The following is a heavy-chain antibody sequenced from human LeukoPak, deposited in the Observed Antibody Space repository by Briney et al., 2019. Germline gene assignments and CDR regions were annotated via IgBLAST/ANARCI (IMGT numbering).Heavy chain of an antibody. V-gene: IGHV3-7*03. CDR2: IKQDGREK. J-gene: IGHJ4*02. Sequence: GGSLRLSCEASGFSLSSYWMSWVRQAPGKGLEWVANIKQDGREKYYVDSVKGRFTISRDNAKNSLYLQMNSLRAEDTAVYYCARDQGRWLGTFDHWGQGILVTVSS. CDR3: ARDQGRWLGTFDH. D-gene: IGHD4-23*01. CDR1: GFSLSSYW.